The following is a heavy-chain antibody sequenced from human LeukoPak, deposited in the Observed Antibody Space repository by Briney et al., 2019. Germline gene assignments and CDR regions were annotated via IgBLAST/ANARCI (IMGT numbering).Heavy chain of an antibody. Sequence: GGSLRLSCAASGFTFSSYEMNWVRQAPGRGLEWVSYISSSGSTIYYADSVKGRFTISRDNAKNSLYLQMNSLRAQDTAVYYCARDQILGYCSGGSCPPDAFDIWGQGTMVTVSS. CDR3: ARDQILGYCSGGSCPPDAFDI. CDR1: GFTFSSYE. D-gene: IGHD2-15*01. J-gene: IGHJ3*02. CDR2: ISSSGSTI. V-gene: IGHV3-48*03.